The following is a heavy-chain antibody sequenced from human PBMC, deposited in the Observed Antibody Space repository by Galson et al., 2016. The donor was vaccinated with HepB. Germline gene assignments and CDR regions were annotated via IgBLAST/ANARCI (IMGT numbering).Heavy chain of an antibody. V-gene: IGHV3-74*01. CDR3: ARGRYYGMDV. J-gene: IGHJ6*02. CDR2: DGSST. CDR1: GFTLSGHW. Sequence: SLRLSCAASGFTLSGHWMHWVRQVPGKGLVWVSGDGSSTNYADSMKGRFTVSRDNAKNTLDLQMNSLRAEDTAVYFCARGRYYGMDVWGQGTTVTVSS.